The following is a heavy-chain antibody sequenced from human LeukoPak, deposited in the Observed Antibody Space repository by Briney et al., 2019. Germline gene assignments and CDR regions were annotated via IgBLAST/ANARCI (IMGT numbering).Heavy chain of an antibody. CDR3: AKEAPRGVLDY. CDR2: ISGSGGST. J-gene: IGHJ4*02. V-gene: IGHV3-23*01. Sequence: GGSLRLSCAASGFTFSSNAMSWVRQAPGKGMEWVSAISGSGGSTDYADFVKGRFNISRYNYKNTLYLQMNSLRAEDSAVYYCAKEAPRGVLDYWGQGTLVTVSS. D-gene: IGHD3-10*01. CDR1: GFTFSSNA.